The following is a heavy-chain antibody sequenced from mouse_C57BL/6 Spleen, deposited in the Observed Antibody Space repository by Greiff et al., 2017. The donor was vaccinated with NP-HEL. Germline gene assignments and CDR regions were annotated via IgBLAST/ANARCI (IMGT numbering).Heavy chain of an antibody. V-gene: IGHV1-26*01. D-gene: IGHD3-2*02. J-gene: IGHJ3*01. CDR1: GYTFTDYY. CDR2: INPNNGGT. Sequence: EVKLQQSGPELVKPGASVKISCKASGYTFTDYYMNWVKQSHGKSLEWIGDINPNNGGTSYNQKFKGKATWTVDKSSSTAYREIRSLTSEDSAVYYCARWPAQATGPWFAYWGQGTLVTVSA. CDR3: ARWPAQATGPWFAY.